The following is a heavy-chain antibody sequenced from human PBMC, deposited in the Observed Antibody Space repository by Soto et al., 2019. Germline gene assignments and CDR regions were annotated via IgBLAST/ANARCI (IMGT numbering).Heavy chain of an antibody. Sequence: PGGSLRLSCAASGFTFSSYAMSWVRQAPGKGLEWVSAISGSGGSTYYADSVKGRFTLSRDNSKNTLYLQMNSLRAEDTAVYYCAKDRYYDSSGYSLLAPYFDYWGQGTLVTGSS. V-gene: IGHV3-23*01. CDR2: ISGSGGST. CDR1: GFTFSSYA. D-gene: IGHD3-22*01. CDR3: AKDRYYDSSGYSLLAPYFDY. J-gene: IGHJ4*02.